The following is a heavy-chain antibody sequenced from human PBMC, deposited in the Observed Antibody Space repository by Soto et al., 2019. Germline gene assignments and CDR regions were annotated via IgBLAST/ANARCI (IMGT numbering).Heavy chain of an antibody. Sequence: QVQLVESGGGVVQPGRSLRLSCAASGFTFSSYGMHWVRQAPGKGLEWVAVISYDGSNKYYADSVKGRFTISRDNSKNTLYLQMNSLRAEDTAVYYCAKDLRWELAPPHDAFDIWGQGTMVTVSS. D-gene: IGHD1-26*01. V-gene: IGHV3-30*18. J-gene: IGHJ3*02. CDR1: GFTFSSYG. CDR3: AKDLRWELAPPHDAFDI. CDR2: ISYDGSNK.